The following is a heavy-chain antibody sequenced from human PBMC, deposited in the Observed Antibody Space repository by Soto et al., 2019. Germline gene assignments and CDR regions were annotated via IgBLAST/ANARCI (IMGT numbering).Heavy chain of an antibody. CDR1: GFTFSSYW. CDR3: ARIRAYYESSGYYY. CDR2: INSDGSST. Sequence: EVQLVESGGGLVQPGESLSLSCADSGFTFSSYWMHWVRQAPGKGLVWVSRINSDGSSTSYADSVKGRFTISRDNAKNTLYLHMNSLRAEDTAVYYCARIRAYYESSGYYYWGQGTLVTVSS. D-gene: IGHD3-22*01. V-gene: IGHV3-74*01. J-gene: IGHJ4*02.